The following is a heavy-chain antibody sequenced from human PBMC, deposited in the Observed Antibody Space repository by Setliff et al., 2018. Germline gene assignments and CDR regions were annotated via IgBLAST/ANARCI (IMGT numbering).Heavy chain of an antibody. CDR2: VSGYNGNT. D-gene: IGHD2-15*01. Sequence: AASVKVSCKASGYTFANFGVNWVRQAPGQGLEWMGCVSGYNGNTHYAQMFQGRVTMTTDTSASTVSMDMSSLRSEDTAVYYCARDRDIVVALDSIGASSLGDYWGQGTLVTVSS. CDR1: GYTFANFG. V-gene: IGHV1-18*01. CDR3: ARDRDIVVALDSIGASSLGDY. J-gene: IGHJ4*02.